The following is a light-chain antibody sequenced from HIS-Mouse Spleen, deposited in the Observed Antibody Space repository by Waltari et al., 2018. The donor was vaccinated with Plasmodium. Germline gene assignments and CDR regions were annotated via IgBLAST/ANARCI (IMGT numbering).Light chain of an antibody. V-gene: IGKV1-5*03. J-gene: IGKJ2*01. CDR1: QSISSW. CDR2: KAS. Sequence: DIQMTQSPSTLSASVGDRVTITCRASQSISSWFAWYQQKPGKAPKLLIYKASSLESGVPSRFSCSGSGTEFTLTIRSLQPDDFATYYCQQYNSYSYTFGQGTKLEIK. CDR3: QQYNSYSYT.